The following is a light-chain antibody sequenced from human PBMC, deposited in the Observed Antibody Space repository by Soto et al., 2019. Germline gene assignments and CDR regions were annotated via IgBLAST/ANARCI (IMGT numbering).Light chain of an antibody. J-gene: IGKJ4*01. CDR2: GAS. CDR3: QQYGSSSLT. V-gene: IGKV3-20*01. CDR1: QSVSSSY. Sequence: EIVLTQSPGTLSLSPGERATLSCRASQSVSSSYLAWYQQKPGQAPRLLIYGASSRATGIPDRFSGSGSGPDFTLTIRRLEPEAFAVYYCQQYGSSSLTFGGGTKVEIK.